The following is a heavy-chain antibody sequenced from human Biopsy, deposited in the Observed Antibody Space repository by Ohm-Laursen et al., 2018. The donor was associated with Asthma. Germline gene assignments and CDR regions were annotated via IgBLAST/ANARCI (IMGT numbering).Heavy chain of an antibody. V-gene: IGHV1-2*06. CDR1: GYTFTDYS. J-gene: IGHJ5*02. CDR2: INPNSGDT. Sequence: GVSVKVSCKASGYTFTDYSIHWVRQAPGQGLEWMGRINPNSGDTKYAQRFQGRVTVTRDRSISTAYMELSRLRSDDTAVYYCARDRGYCSGGTCPSWFDPWGQGTLVIVSS. CDR3: ARDRGYCSGGTCPSWFDP. D-gene: IGHD2-15*01.